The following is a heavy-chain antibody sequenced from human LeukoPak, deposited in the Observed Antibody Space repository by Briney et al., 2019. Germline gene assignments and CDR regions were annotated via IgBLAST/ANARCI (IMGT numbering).Heavy chain of an antibody. D-gene: IGHD6-13*01. CDR2: IYYSGST. V-gene: IGHV4-59*08. Sequence: PSETLSLTCTVSGGSISSYYWSWIREPPGKGLEWIGYIYYSGSTSYNPSLKSRVTIPVDTSKNQFSLKLSSVTAPDTAVYYCATIAAAGTAWGRGTLVTVSS. CDR1: GGSISSYY. J-gene: IGHJ4*02. CDR3: ATIAAAGTA.